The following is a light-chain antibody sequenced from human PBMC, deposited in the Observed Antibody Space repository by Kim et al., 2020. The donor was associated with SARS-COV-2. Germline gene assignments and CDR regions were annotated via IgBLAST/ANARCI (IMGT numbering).Light chain of an antibody. Sequence: SITISCTGTSRDVAGYNYVSWYQQHPGKAPKLMIYDVSKRPSGVSNRFSGSKSGNTASLTISGLQAEDEADYYCSSYTSSSTFGWVFGGGTQLTVL. CDR3: SSYTSSSTFGWV. J-gene: IGLJ3*02. CDR2: DVS. CDR1: SRDVAGYNY. V-gene: IGLV2-14*04.